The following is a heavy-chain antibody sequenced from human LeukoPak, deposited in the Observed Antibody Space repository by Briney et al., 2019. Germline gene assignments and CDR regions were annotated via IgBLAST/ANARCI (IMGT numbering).Heavy chain of an antibody. D-gene: IGHD3-9*01. CDR1: GYTFSSYA. V-gene: IGHV7-4-1*02. CDR2: INTNSGNP. CDR3: ASPRYDILTGYYENYYYYGMDV. J-gene: IGHJ6*02. Sequence: ASVKVSCKASGYTFSSYAMNWVRQAPGQGLEWMGWINTNSGNPTYAQGFTGRFVFSLDTSVSTAYLQISSLKAEDTAVYYCASPRYDILTGYYENYYYYGMDVWGQGTTVTVSS.